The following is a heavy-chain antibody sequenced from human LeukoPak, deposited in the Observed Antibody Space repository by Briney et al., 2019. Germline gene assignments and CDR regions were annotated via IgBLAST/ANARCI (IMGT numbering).Heavy chain of an antibody. CDR3: ARDESTNLYGDYDFDN. Sequence: ASVKVSCKASGYTFTGYYMHWVRQAPGQGLEWMGWISAYNSNTNYAQKLQGRVTMTTDTSTSTAYMELRSLRSDDTAVYYCARDESTNLYGDYDFDNWGQGTLVTVSS. CDR1: GYTFTGYY. J-gene: IGHJ4*02. CDR2: ISAYNSNT. D-gene: IGHD4-17*01. V-gene: IGHV1-18*04.